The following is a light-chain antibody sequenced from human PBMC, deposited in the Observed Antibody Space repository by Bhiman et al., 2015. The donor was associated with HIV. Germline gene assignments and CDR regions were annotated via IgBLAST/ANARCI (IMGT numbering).Light chain of an antibody. Sequence: QSALTQPASVSGAPGQSITISCTGTSSDVGGYDYVSWYQQYPGNAPKLLIYEVNKWPSGVSNRFSGSKSGNTASLTISGLQAEDEGDYYCCSYAGTITYVVFGGGTKLSVL. V-gene: IGLV2-23*02. CDR1: SSDVGGYDY. J-gene: IGLJ2*01. CDR3: CSYAGTITYVV. CDR2: EVN.